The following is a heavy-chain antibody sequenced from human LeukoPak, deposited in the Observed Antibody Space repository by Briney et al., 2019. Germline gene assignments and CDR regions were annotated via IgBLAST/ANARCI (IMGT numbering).Heavy chain of an antibody. D-gene: IGHD3-10*01. V-gene: IGHV3-7*02. CDR3: ARGSVGWFGELLYFDY. J-gene: IGHJ4*02. CDR1: GFTFSSYW. Sequence: GGSVRLSCAASGFTFSSYWMSWVRQAPGKGLEWVANIKQDGSEEVYVDSVRGRFTISRDNSKNALYLQMNSLRAEDTAVYYCARGSVGWFGELLYFDYWGQGTLVIV. CDR2: IKQDGSEE.